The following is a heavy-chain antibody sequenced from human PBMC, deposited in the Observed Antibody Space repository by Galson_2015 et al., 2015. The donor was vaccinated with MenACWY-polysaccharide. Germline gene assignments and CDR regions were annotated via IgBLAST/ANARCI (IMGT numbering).Heavy chain of an antibody. D-gene: IGHD3-16*01. Sequence: PLSLTCPVSGASITSGGYFWSWLRQNPGEGLEWIVSISYDGGTYYNPSLKSRVTISVETPKNQFSLKLNSVTAADTAVYYCARGGRAVSNRNWFDPWGQGTLVTVSS. CDR1: GASITSGGYF. J-gene: IGHJ5*02. V-gene: IGHV4-31*03. CDR2: ISYDGGT. CDR3: ARGGRAVSNRNWFDP.